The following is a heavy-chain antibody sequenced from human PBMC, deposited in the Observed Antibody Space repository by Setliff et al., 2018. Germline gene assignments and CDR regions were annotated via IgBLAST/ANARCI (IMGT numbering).Heavy chain of an antibody. CDR1: GASLSSGSYY. Sequence: SVTLSLTCTVSGASLSSGSYYWSWIRQSAGKGLEWIGRIYTSGATTYSPSLKSRVSISADTSKNLFSLRLKSVTAADTAVYYCAKEYVVNSFVSNSHQHYGLDVWGQGTTVTSP. CDR2: IYTSGAT. CDR3: AKEYVVNSFVSNSHQHYGLDV. J-gene: IGHJ6*02. V-gene: IGHV4-61*02. D-gene: IGHD2-21*01.